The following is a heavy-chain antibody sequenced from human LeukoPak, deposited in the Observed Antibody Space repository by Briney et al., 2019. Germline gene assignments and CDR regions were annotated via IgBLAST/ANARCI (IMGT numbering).Heavy chain of an antibody. J-gene: IGHJ4*02. CDR2: ISGSGGST. V-gene: IGHV3-23*01. CDR3: TKPDCPSTSCYTLDY. Sequence: GGSLRLSCAASGFTFSNYALSWVRQAPGKGLEWVSIISGSGGSTYYADSVKGRFTISRDKSKNTLYLQMNSLRAEDTAVYYCTKPDCPSTSCYTLDYWGQGILVTVSS. CDR1: GFTFSNYA. D-gene: IGHD2-2*02.